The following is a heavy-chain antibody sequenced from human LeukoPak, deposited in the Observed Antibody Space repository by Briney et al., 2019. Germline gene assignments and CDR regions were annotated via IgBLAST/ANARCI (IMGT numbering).Heavy chain of an antibody. CDR2: IYYSGST. Sequence: SETLSLTCTVSGGSISSGDYYWSWIRQPPGKGLEWIGYIYYSGSTYYNPSLKSGVTISLDTSKNQFSLKVRSVTAADTAMYYCASLMTDYGMDVWGQGTTVTVSS. CDR1: GGSISSGDYY. J-gene: IGHJ6*02. D-gene: IGHD3-16*01. CDR3: ASLMTDYGMDV. V-gene: IGHV4-30-4*01.